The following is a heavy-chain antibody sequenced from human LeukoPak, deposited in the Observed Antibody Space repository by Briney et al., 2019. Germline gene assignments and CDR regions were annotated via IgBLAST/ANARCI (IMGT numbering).Heavy chain of an antibody. CDR2: IYYSGST. D-gene: IGHD6-19*01. CDR3: ARDRSGGYYGMDV. CDR1: GGSISSYY. J-gene: IGHJ6*02. Sequence: SETLSLTCTVSGGSISSYYWSWIRQPPGKGLEWIGYIYYSGSTNYNPSLKSRVTISVDTSKNQFSLKLSSVTAADTAVYYCARDRSGGYYGMDVWGQGTTVTVSS. V-gene: IGHV4-59*01.